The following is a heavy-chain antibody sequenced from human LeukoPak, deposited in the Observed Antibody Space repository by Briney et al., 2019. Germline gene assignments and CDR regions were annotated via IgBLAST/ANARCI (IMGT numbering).Heavy chain of an antibody. J-gene: IGHJ4*02. CDR2: INAGNGHT. CDR1: GYTFSIYA. V-gene: IGHV1-3*01. D-gene: IGHD2-2*03. Sequence: ASVKVSCKASGYTFSIYAINWVRQAPGQRFEWMGWINAGNGHTKYSLNFQGRVTITRDTSASTVYMDLSSLRSEDTAVYYCARGLWSAHGFGYYFDYWGQGTLVTVSS. CDR3: ARGLWSAHGFGYYFDY.